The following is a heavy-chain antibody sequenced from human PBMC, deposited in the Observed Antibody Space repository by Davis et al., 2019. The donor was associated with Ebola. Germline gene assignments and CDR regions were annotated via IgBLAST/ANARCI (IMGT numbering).Heavy chain of an antibody. CDR3: GPTGRLTYGLDV. D-gene: IGHD1-26*01. V-gene: IGHV3-23*01. Sequence: GESLKISCIGSGFTFNNHPLTWVRQTSGKGLEWISTIGVNDVETFYADSVKGRFTISRDSSQNTVYLQMNSLRPEDTAVYFCGPTGRLTYGLDVWGQGTTVTVS. J-gene: IGHJ6*02. CDR1: GFTFNNHP. CDR2: IGVNDVET.